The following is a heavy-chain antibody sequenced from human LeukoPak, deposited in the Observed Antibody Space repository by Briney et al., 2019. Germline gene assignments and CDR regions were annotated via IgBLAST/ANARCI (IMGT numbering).Heavy chain of an antibody. J-gene: IGHJ4*02. D-gene: IGHD2-15*01. CDR3: TSGYCSGGSCYWNY. Sequence: GGSLRLSCAASGFTFSGSAMHWVRQASGKGLEWVGRIRSKANSYATAYAASVKGRFTISRDDSKNTAYLQMNSLKTEDTAVYYCTSGYCSGGSCYWNYWGQGTLVTVSS. V-gene: IGHV3-73*01. CDR1: GFTFSGSA. CDR2: IRSKANSYAT.